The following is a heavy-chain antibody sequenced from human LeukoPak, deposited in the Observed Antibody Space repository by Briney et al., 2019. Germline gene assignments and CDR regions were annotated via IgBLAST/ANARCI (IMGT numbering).Heavy chain of an antibody. J-gene: IGHJ6*02. V-gene: IGHV3-53*01. CDR2: IYSGGTT. CDR1: GFSLRTNY. CDR3: ARDYSGSYDL. D-gene: IGHD1-26*01. Sequence: QPGGSLRLSCAASGFSLRTNYMSWVRQAPGKGLEWVSVIYSGGTTYYADSVRGRFTISRDISKNTLFLQMNNLRAEDTAVYYCARDYSGSYDLWGQGTTVTVSS.